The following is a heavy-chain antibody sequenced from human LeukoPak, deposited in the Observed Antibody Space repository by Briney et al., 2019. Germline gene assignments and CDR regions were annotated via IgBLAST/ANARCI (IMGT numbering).Heavy chain of an antibody. CDR2: IYSTGDT. CDR3: ARHPFATPFDY. CDR1: GGSISGFY. D-gene: IGHD2-15*01. Sequence: SETLSLTCTVSGGSISGFYWSWIRQPPGKGLEWISYIYSTGDTNSDPSLKSRITVSLDTSKNQVSLRLSSVTAADTAVYYCARHPFATPFDYWGRGTLVTVSS. V-gene: IGHV4-59*08. J-gene: IGHJ4*02.